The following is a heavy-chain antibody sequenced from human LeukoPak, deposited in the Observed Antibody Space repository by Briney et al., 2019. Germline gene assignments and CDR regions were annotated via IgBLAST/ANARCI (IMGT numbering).Heavy chain of an antibody. D-gene: IGHD6-19*01. CDR3: ARGVNSGYFDY. J-gene: IGHJ4*02. V-gene: IGHV4-59*01. CDR1: GGSISSYY. CDR2: IYYSGST. Sequence: SETLCLTCSVSGGSISSYYWSWVRQPPGKGLEWVGYIYYSGSTNYSPSLKSRVTISLDTSKNQFSLKQSSVTAADTAVYCCARGVNSGYFDYCGQGTLVTVAS.